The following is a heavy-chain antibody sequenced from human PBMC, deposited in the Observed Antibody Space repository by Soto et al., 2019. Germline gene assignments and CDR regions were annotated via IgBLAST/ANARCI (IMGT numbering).Heavy chain of an antibody. Sequence: ASAKVSCKASGYTFTSYAMHWVRQAPGQRLEWMGWINAGNGNTKYSQKFQGRVTITRDTSASTAYMELSSLRSEDTAVYYCARDSIGIAAAGTDFDPWGQGTLVTVSS. D-gene: IGHD6-13*01. J-gene: IGHJ5*02. CDR2: INAGNGNT. V-gene: IGHV1-3*01. CDR3: ARDSIGIAAAGTDFDP. CDR1: GYTFTSYA.